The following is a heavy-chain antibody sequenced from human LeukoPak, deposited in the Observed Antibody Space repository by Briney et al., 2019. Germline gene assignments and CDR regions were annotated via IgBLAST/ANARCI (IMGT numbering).Heavy chain of an antibody. CDR2: IWYDGSNK. J-gene: IGHJ4*02. CDR3: AREPTAMIL. CDR1: GFTFSSYG. Sequence: HSGGSLRLSCAASGFTFSSYGMHWVRQAPGKGLEWVAVIWYDGSNKYYADSVKGRFTISRDNAKNSLYLQMNSLRAEDTAVYYCAREPTAMILWGQGTLVTVSS. V-gene: IGHV3-33*01. D-gene: IGHD5-18*01.